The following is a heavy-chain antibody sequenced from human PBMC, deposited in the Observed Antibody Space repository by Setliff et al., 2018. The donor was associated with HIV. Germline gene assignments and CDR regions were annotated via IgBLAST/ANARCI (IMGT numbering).Heavy chain of an antibody. J-gene: IGHJ6*03. CDR3: ARARTDYYDRRRRSHYYLDV. CDR1: GYTFTNYD. Sequence: ASVKVSCKPSGYTFTNYDINWVRQAVGQGLEWMGWMNPDSRNTGYAQRFEGSVTMTWDTSISTAYMELNNVKLEDKAIYYCARARTDYYDRRRRSHYYLDVWARGATVTVSS. CDR2: MNPDSRNT. D-gene: IGHD3-22*01. V-gene: IGHV1-8*02.